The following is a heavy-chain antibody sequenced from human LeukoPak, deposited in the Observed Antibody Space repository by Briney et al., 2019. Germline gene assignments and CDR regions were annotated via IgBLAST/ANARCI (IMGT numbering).Heavy chain of an antibody. CDR3: ARHARYCGTTSCYFNY. J-gene: IGHJ4*02. CDR1: GYSFW. V-gene: IGHV5-10-1*01. Sequence: GESLQISCKGSGYSFWISWVRQMPGKALEWMGGIDPSDSYVNYSPSFQGHVTISADKSISTAYLQWNSLEASDTAMYYCARHARYCGTTSCYFNYWGQGTLVTVSS. D-gene: IGHD2-2*01. CDR2: IDPSDSYV.